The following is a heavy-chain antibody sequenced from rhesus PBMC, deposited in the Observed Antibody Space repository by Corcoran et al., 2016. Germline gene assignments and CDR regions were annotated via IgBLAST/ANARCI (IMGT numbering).Heavy chain of an antibody. CDR2: ISPYNGNK. CDR1: GYTFTSYY. V-gene: IGHV1-180*01. Sequence: QVQLVQSGAEIKQPGASVKLSCKASGYTFTSYYMHWVRQAPEQGLEWIGLISPYNGNKGYEQNVQGRVNRTTDTSTSTGYMELSSLRSEDTAVYYCTRSIAAAGPLDSWGQGVVVTVSS. CDR3: TRSIAAAGPLDS. J-gene: IGHJ6*01. D-gene: IGHD6-31*01.